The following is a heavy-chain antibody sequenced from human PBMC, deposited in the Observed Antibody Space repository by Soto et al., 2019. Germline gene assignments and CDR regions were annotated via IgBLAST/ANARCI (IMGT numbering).Heavy chain of an antibody. J-gene: IGHJ3*02. CDR3: AKGGGYSYGTNDAFDI. D-gene: IGHD5-18*01. CDR2: ISDDGGNK. V-gene: IGHV3-30*18. Sequence: QVQLVESGGGVVQPGRSLRLSCAASGFSFRNYGMHWVRQAPGKGLEWVAVISDDGGNKYNVASVEGRFTISRDNSKNTVFLQMNSLRAEDTAVYYCAKGGGYSYGTNDAFDIWGQGTMVTVSS. CDR1: GFSFRNYG.